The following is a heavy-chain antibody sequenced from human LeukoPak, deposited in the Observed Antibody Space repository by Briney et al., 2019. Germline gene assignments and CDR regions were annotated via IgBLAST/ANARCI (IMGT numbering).Heavy chain of an antibody. CDR3: ARASYCSGGSCYSDY. CDR1: GYTFTSYG. J-gene: IGHJ4*02. CDR2: ISAYNGNT. V-gene: IGHV1-18*01. D-gene: IGHD2-15*01. Sequence: VASVKVSCKASGYTFTSYGISWVRQAPGQGLEWMGWISAYNGNTNYAQKLQGRVTMTTDTSTSTAYMELRSLRSDDTAVYYCARASYCSGGSCYSDYWGQGTLVTVSS.